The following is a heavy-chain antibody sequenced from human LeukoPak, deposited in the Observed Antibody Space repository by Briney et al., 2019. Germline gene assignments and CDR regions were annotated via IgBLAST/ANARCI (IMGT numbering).Heavy chain of an antibody. CDR1: GGSFSGYY. CDR2: INHSGST. CDR3: AIRGSPMVRNY. Sequence: SETLSLTCAVYGGSFSGYYWSWIRQPPGKGLEWLGEINHSGSTNYNPSLKTRVTISVDTSNNQFSLKLSSVTAEDTALYYCAIRGSPMVRNYWGQGTLVTVSS. D-gene: IGHD3-10*01. J-gene: IGHJ4*02. V-gene: IGHV4-34*01.